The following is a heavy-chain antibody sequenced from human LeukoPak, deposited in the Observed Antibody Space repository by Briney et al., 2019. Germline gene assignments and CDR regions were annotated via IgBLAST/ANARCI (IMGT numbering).Heavy chain of an antibody. D-gene: IGHD3-3*01. CDR3: AREYYDFWSGYYTGIGGY. J-gene: IGHJ4*02. V-gene: IGHV1-2*02. Sequence: HXVXXAXGXGLEWMGWINPNSVGTTYAQKFQRRLTMTRHTSITTAYMELSRLRSDDTAVYYCAREYYDFWSGYYTGIGGYWGQGTLVTVSS. CDR2: INPNSVGT.